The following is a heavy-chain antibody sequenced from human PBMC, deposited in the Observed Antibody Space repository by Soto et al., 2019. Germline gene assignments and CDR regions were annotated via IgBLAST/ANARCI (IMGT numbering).Heavy chain of an antibody. D-gene: IGHD3-10*01. CDR1: GYTFTGYY. Sequence: QVQLVQSGAEVKKPGASVKVSCKASGYTFTGYYMHWVRQAPGQGLEWMGWINPNSGGTSYAQKFQGRVTMTRDTSISTAYMELSRLRSDDTAVYYCARDALMVRESKAGTWGQGTLVTVSS. J-gene: IGHJ4*02. V-gene: IGHV1-2*02. CDR2: INPNSGGT. CDR3: ARDALMVRESKAGT.